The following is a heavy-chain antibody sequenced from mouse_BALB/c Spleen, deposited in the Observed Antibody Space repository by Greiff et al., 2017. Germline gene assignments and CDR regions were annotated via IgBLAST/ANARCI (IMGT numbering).Heavy chain of an antibody. Sequence: EVQRVESGGDLVKPGGSLKLSCAASGFTFSSYGMSWVRQTPDKRLEWVATISSGGSYTYYPDRVKGRFTISRDNAKNTLDLQMSSLKSEDTAMYYCARRAYYGNYEDYWGQGTTLTVSS. V-gene: IGHV5-6*01. CDR2: ISSGGSYT. J-gene: IGHJ2*01. CDR3: ARRAYYGNYEDY. CDR1: GFTFSSYG. D-gene: IGHD2-10*01.